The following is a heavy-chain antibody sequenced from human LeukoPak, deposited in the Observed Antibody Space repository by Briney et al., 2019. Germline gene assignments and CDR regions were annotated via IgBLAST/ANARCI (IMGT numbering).Heavy chain of an antibody. CDR3: AKDFPYYYDSSGYYRDAFDI. V-gene: IGHV3-23*01. Sequence: GGSLRLSCAASGFTFSSYAMSWVRQAPGKGLEWVSAISGSGGSTYYADSVKGRFTISRDNSKNTLYLQMNSLRAEDTAVYYCAKDFPYYYDSSGYYRDAFDIWGQGTVVTVSS. J-gene: IGHJ3*02. D-gene: IGHD3-22*01. CDR2: ISGSGGST. CDR1: GFTFSSYA.